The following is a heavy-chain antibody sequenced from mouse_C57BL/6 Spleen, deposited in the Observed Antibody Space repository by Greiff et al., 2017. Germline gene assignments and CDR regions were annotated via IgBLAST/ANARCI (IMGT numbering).Heavy chain of an antibody. Sequence: QVQLQQSGAELVKPGASVKLSCKASGYTFTEYTIHWVKQRSGQGLEWIGWFYPGSGSIKYNEKFKDKATLTADKSSSTVYMELSRLTSEDSAVYFCARHEVDLYGYDGNFDYWGQGTTLTVSS. CDR2: FYPGSGSI. CDR1: GYTFTEYT. D-gene: IGHD2-2*01. J-gene: IGHJ2*01. CDR3: ARHEVDLYGYDGNFDY. V-gene: IGHV1-62-2*01.